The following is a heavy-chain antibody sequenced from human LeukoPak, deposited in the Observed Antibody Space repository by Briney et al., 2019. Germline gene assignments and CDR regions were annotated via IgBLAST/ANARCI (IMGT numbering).Heavy chain of an antibody. V-gene: IGHV1-8*01. CDR3: VRRNYDYVWGSYRDFDY. J-gene: IGHJ4*02. CDR1: GYTFTSYD. Sequence: ASVKVSXKASGYTFTSYDINWVRQATGQGLEWMGWMNPNSGNTGYAQKFQGRVTMTRNTSISTAYMELSSLRSEDTAVYYCVRRNYDYVWGSYRDFDYWGQGTLVTVSS. CDR2: MNPNSGNT. D-gene: IGHD3-16*02.